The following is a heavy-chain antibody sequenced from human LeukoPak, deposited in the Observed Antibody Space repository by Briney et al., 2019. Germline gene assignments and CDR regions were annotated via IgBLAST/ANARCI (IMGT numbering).Heavy chain of an antibody. CDR3: AKEDLNYYGSGSYTY. CDR2: MSSSGSTI. J-gene: IGHJ4*02. Sequence: MSSSGSTIYYADSVKGRFTISRDNSKNTLYLQMNSLRAEDTAVYYCAKEDLNYYGSGSYTYWGQGTLVTVSS. D-gene: IGHD3-10*01. V-gene: IGHV3-23*01.